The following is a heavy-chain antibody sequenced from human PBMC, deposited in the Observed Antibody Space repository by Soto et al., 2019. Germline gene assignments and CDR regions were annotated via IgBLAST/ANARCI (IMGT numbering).Heavy chain of an antibody. CDR3: ATRRGAGGHFDY. V-gene: IGHV3-23*01. CDR1: GFTFSSYA. Sequence: DVQLLESGGGLVQPEGSLRLSCAASGFTFSSYAMGWVRQGPGKGLEWVAVVSIGGSTHYADSVRGRFTISRDNSKNALSLHMNSLTAEDTAVYFCATRRGAGGHFDYWGQGALVTVSS. D-gene: IGHD2-15*01. CDR2: VSIGGST. J-gene: IGHJ4*02.